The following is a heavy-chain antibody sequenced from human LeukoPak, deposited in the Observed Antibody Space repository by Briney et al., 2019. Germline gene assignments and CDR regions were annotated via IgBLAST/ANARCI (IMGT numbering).Heavy chain of an antibody. V-gene: IGHV1-2*02. D-gene: IGHD6-13*01. CDR3: ARIYRSSWFDY. J-gene: IGHJ4*02. Sequence: EASVKVSCKASGYTFTGYYIRWVRQAPGQGLEWMGWINPNRGGTNYAQKFQGRVTMTRDTSSNTAYMELSRLRSDDTAVYYCARIYRSSWFDYWGPGTLVTVSS. CDR1: GYTFTGYY. CDR2: INPNRGGT.